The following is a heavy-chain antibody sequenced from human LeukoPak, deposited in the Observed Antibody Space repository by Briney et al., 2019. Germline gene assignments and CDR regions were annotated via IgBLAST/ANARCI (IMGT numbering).Heavy chain of an antibody. J-gene: IGHJ4*02. CDR2: ISGGGGST. Sequence: GGSLRLSCAASGFTFSSYGMSWVRQAPGKGLEWVSGISGGGGSTYYADSVKGRFTISRDNSKNTLYLQMNSLRAEDTAVYYCANDQYYDNSGYFDYWGQGTLVTVSS. V-gene: IGHV3-23*01. CDR3: ANDQYYDNSGYFDY. D-gene: IGHD3-22*01. CDR1: GFTFSSYG.